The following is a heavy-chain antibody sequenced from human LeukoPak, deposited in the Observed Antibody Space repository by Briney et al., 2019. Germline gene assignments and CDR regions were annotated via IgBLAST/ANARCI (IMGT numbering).Heavy chain of an antibody. CDR2: IYSGGDT. V-gene: IGHV3-53*01. CDR1: GFTLRRNC. CDR3: AAKVELRSNGPYFNS. Sequence: GGSLRLSCAPSGFTLRRNCMSWLRQARGKGREWVSVIYSGGDTFYADSVKGRFTISRDNSKNTLYLQMNSLRAEDTAVYYCAAKVELRSNGPYFNSWGQGTLVTVSS. D-gene: IGHD1-7*01. J-gene: IGHJ4*02.